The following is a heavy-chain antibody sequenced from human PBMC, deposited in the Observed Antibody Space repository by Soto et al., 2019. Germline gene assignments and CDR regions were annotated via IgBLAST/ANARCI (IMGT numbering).Heavy chain of an antibody. J-gene: IGHJ4*02. Sequence: SVKVSCKASGGTFSSYAISWVRQAPGQGLEWMGGIIPIFGTANYAQKFQGRVTITADKSTSTAYMGLSSLRSEDTAVYYCARDYYDSSGYYKQYFDYWGQGTLVTVSS. CDR3: ARDYYDSSGYYKQYFDY. CDR2: IIPIFGTA. D-gene: IGHD3-22*01. V-gene: IGHV1-69*06. CDR1: GGTFSSYA.